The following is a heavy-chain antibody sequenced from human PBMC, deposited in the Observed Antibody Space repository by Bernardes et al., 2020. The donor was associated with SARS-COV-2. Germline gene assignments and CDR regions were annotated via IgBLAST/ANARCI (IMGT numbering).Heavy chain of an antibody. J-gene: IGHJ4*02. Sequence: VESLFLSCAASGFNFGDSVLSWVRQAPGPGLAWVSTISNGGGITYYADSVKGRFIISRDNSKNMLYLQMNSLRTDDTAVYFCAKPPHYCSSTSCPFDYWGQGTLVTVSS. CDR2: ISNGGGIT. D-gene: IGHD2-2*01. CDR3: AKPPHYCSSTSCPFDY. CDR1: GFNFGDSV. V-gene: IGHV3-23*01.